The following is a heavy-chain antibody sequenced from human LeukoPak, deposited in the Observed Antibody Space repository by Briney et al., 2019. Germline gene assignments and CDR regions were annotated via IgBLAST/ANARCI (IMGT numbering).Heavy chain of an antibody. D-gene: IGHD2-15*01. CDR2: INQDGSAN. CDR3: ARGLIF. J-gene: IGHJ4*02. Sequence: PGGSLRLSCAASGFIFSKHWMSWVRQAPGKGLEWVGNINQDGSANYYVDSVKGRFTISRDNAKNSLYLQMDSLRAEDTAVYCCARGLIFWGQGTLVTVSS. V-gene: IGHV3-7*03. CDR1: GFIFSKHW.